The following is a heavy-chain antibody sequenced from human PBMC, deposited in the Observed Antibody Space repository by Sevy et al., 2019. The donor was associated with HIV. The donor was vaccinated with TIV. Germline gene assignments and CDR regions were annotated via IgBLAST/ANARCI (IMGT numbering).Heavy chain of an antibody. Sequence: GGSLRLSCAASGFTFSSYWMHWVRQAPGKGLVWVSRINSDGSSTLYADSVKGRFTISRDNAKNTLYLQMNSLRADDTAVYYCARRTLGGWELFGSFDIWGQGTMVTVSS. CDR1: GFTFSSYW. CDR3: ARRTLGGWELFGSFDI. V-gene: IGHV3-74*01. J-gene: IGHJ3*02. D-gene: IGHD1-26*01. CDR2: INSDGSST.